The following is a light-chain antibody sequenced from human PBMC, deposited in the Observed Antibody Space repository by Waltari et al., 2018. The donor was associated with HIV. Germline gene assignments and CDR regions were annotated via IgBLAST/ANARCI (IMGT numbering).Light chain of an antibody. Sequence: AIQLTQSPSSLSASVGDRVTITCRASQGISSALAWYQLKPGKAPKLLIYDASTLKSGVPSRFRGSGSGTEFTLTISSLQPGDFATYYCQQFNSYPLTFGGGSKVELQ. CDR3: QQFNSYPLT. V-gene: IGKV1-13*02. CDR2: DAS. J-gene: IGKJ4*01. CDR1: QGISSA.